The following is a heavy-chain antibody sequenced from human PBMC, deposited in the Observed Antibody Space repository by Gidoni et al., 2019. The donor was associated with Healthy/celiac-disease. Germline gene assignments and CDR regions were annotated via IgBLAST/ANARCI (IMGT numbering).Heavy chain of an antibody. CDR2: IKQDGSEK. CDR3: ARDWRWLQLGYNWFDP. Sequence: EVQLVESGGGLVKPGGSMRLSCAASGFTFSSYWMSWVRQAPGKGLEWVANIKQDGSEKYYVDSVKGRFTISRDNAKNSLYLQMNSLRAEDTAVYYCARDWRWLQLGYNWFDPWGQGTLVTVSS. V-gene: IGHV3-7*01. J-gene: IGHJ5*02. CDR1: GFTFSSYW. D-gene: IGHD5-12*01.